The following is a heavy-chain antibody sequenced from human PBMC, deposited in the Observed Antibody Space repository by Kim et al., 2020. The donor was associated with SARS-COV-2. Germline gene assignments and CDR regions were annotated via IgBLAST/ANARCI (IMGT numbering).Heavy chain of an antibody. Sequence: KFAQSYQGRVSMPRDTSTSTAFMELTTLRPDDTAVYYCARRQGGGDNAFDIWGQGTLVTVS. J-gene: IGHJ3*02. D-gene: IGHD1-26*01. CDR3: ARRQGGGDNAFDI. V-gene: IGHV1-2*02.